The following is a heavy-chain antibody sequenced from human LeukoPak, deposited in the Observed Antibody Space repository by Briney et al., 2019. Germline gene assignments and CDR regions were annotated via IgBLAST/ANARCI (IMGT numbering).Heavy chain of an antibody. CDR1: GFTFSSFG. CDR2: IKQNGTEK. J-gene: IGHJ4*02. D-gene: IGHD3-10*01. V-gene: IGHV3-7*01. Sequence: GGSLRLSCAASGFTFSSFGMTWVRQAPGKGLEWVANIKQNGTEKYYVDSVKGRFTISRDNAKNSLYLQMNSLRVEDTAVYYCAKVAKYYYGSETYYFFEHWGQGTPVTASS. CDR3: AKVAKYYYGSETYYFFEH.